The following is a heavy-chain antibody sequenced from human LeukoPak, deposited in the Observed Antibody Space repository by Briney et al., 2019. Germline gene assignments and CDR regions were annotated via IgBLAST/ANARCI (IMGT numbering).Heavy chain of an antibody. CDR2: INDRGRST. CDR3: VRDTGRSYAEAFDI. Sequence: GGSLRLSCAASGFTFGTYDITWVRQAPGDGLEWVSTINDRGRSTHYADSVKGRFTISRDNSKNTLYLQMDSLRAEDTAVYYCVRDTGRSYAEAFDIWGQGTMVTVSS. V-gene: IGHV3-23*01. J-gene: IGHJ3*02. CDR1: GFTFGTYD. D-gene: IGHD1-26*01.